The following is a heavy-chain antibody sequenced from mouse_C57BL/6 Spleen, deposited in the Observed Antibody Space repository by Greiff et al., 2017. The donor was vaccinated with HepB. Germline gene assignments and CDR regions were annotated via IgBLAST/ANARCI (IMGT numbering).Heavy chain of an antibody. J-gene: IGHJ2*01. D-gene: IGHD1-1*01. CDR1: GFTFSSYG. Sequence: EVKVVESGGDLVKPGGSLKLSCAASGFTFSSYGMSWVRQTPDKRLEWVATISSGGSYTYYPDSVKGRFTISRDNAKNTLYLQMSSLKSEDTAMYYCARQATTVVAHYFDYWGQGTTLTVSS. V-gene: IGHV5-6*01. CDR2: ISSGGSYT. CDR3: ARQATTVVAHYFDY.